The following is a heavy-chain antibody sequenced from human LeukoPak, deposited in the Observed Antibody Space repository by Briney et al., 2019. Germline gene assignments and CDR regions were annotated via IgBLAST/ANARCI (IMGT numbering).Heavy chain of an antibody. V-gene: IGHV4-59*01. J-gene: IGHJ4*02. CDR2: ISYSGST. CDR3: ARGNAN. CDR1: GGSINSYY. Sequence: SETLSLTCTVSGGSINSYYWSWIRQPPGKGLGWIGYISYSGSTNYNPSLKSRVSISLDKSKNQFFLKLSSVTAADTALYYCARGNANWGQGTLVTVSS.